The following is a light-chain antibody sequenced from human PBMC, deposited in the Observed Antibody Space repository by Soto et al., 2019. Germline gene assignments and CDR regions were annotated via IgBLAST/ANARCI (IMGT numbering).Light chain of an antibody. CDR3: QQYYSPPLT. CDR2: WAS. Sequence: DIVMNQSPDSLAVSLGERATINCKSSQSVLYSSNNKNYLAWYQQKPGQPPKLLIYWASTRESGVPDRFSGSGSGTDFTLTISSLQAGDVAVYYCQQYYSPPLTFGGGTKVEIK. V-gene: IGKV4-1*01. CDR1: QSVLYSSNNKNY. J-gene: IGKJ4*01.